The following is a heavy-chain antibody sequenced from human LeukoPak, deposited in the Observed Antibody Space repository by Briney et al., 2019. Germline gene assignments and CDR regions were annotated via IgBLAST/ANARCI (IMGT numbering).Heavy chain of an antibody. CDR1: GGSISSYY. CDR2: IYYSGST. Sequence: PSETLSLTCTVSGGSISSYYWSWIRQPPGKGLEWIGYIYYSGSTNYNPSLKSRVTISVDTSKNQFSLKLSSVTAADTAVYYCARGNSSSWASSFDYWGQGTLVTVSS. D-gene: IGHD6-13*01. V-gene: IGHV4-59*01. CDR3: ARGNSSSWASSFDY. J-gene: IGHJ4*02.